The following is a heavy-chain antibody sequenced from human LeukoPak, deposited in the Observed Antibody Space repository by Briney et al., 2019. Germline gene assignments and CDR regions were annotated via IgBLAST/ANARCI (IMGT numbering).Heavy chain of an antibody. CDR1: GFTFSSYW. V-gene: IGHV3-7*01. CDR3: ARDDSGPDY. CDR2: MNQDGSEK. D-gene: IGHD6-19*01. J-gene: IGHJ4*02. Sequence: QPGGSLRLSCAASGFTFSSYWMSWVRQAPGKGLEWVANMNQDGSEKYYVDSVKGRFTISRDNAENSLYLQMNSLRAKDTAVYYCARDDSGPDYWGQGTLVTVSS.